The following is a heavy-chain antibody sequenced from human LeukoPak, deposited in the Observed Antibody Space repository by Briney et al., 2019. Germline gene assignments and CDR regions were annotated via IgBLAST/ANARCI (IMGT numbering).Heavy chain of an antibody. V-gene: IGHV3-15*01. J-gene: IGHJ4*02. CDR3: TTDLVLRMRGLVRDY. CDR2: IKSKTDGGTT. Sequence: GGSLRLSCAASGFTFSNAWMSWVRQAPGKGLEWVGRIKSKTDGGTTDYAAPVKGRFTISRDDSKNTLYLQMNSLKTEDTAVYYCTTDLVLRMRGLVRDYWGQGTLVTVSS. D-gene: IGHD3-10*01. CDR1: GFTFSNAW.